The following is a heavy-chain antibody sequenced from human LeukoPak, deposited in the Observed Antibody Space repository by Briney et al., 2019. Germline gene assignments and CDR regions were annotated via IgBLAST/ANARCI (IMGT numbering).Heavy chain of an antibody. CDR3: VRSAPLGAMTLVPTHFDY. CDR2: VYYSGSA. CDR1: GGSIRSYY. Sequence: SETLSLTCTVSGGSIRSYYWSWIRQPPGKGLEWIGYVYYSGSANYNPSLKSRVTISVDTSKNQFSLKLSSVTAADTAVYYCVRSAPLGAMTLVPTHFDYWGQGTLVTVSS. V-gene: IGHV4-59*01. D-gene: IGHD3-22*01. J-gene: IGHJ4*02.